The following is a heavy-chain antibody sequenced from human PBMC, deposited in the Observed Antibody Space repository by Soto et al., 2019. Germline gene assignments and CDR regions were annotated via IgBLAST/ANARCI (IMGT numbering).Heavy chain of an antibody. D-gene: IGHD3-10*01. V-gene: IGHV1-69*02. CDR1: GDTFNFYS. CDR3: VSSYGSGYRAFDY. CDR2: VNPIVSMS. Sequence: QVQLVQSGAEVKRPGSSVKVSCKASGDTFNFYSINWVRQAPGLGLECMGRVNPIVSMSNYAKKFQGRVTMTADKSTSTAYMELSSLRSEYTAIYYWVSSYGSGYRAFDYWGQGALITVSS. J-gene: IGHJ4*02.